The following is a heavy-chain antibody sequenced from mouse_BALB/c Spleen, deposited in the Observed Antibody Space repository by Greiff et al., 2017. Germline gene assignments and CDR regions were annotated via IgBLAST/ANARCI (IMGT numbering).Heavy chain of an antibody. V-gene: IGHV5-9-4*01. CDR1: GFTFSSYA. Sequence: EVKLVESGGGLVKPGGSLKLSCAASGFTFSSYAMSWVRQSPEKRLEWVAEISSGGSYTYYPDTVTGRFTISRDNAKNTLYLEMSSLRSEDTAMYYCARDGDRYDGYAMDYWGQGTSVTVSS. J-gene: IGHJ4*01. CDR2: ISSGGSYT. D-gene: IGHD2-14*01. CDR3: ARDGDRYDGYAMDY.